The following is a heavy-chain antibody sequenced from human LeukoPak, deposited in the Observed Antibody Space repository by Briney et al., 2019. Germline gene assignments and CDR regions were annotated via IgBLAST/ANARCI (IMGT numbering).Heavy chain of an antibody. V-gene: IGHV3-30-3*01. CDR2: ISYDGSNK. CDR1: GFTFSSYA. J-gene: IGHJ4*02. Sequence: GRSLRLSCAASGFTFSSYAMHWVRQAAGKGLEWVAVISYDGSNKYYADSVKGRFTISRDNSKNTLYLQMNSLRAEDTAVYYCARDRTYYDFAGDYWGQGTLVTVSS. CDR3: ARDRTYYDFAGDY. D-gene: IGHD3-3*01.